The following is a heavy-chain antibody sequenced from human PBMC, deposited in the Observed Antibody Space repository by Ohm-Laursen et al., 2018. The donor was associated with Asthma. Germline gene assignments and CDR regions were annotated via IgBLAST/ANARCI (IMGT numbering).Heavy chain of an antibody. CDR2: TNQHGSET. CDR3: ARDGGATFDL. D-gene: IGHD6-25*01. Sequence: SLRLSCAASGFTFSSYSMNWVRQAPGKGLEWVATTNQHGSETYYVDSVRGRFTISRDNTLDALYLQMDSLRGEDTAVYFCARDGGATFDLWGQGTLVSVGS. CDR1: GFTFSSYS. J-gene: IGHJ4*02. V-gene: IGHV3-7*01.